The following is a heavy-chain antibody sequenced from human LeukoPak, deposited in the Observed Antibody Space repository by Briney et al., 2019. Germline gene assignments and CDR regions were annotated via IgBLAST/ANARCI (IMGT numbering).Heavy chain of an antibody. CDR2: FDVIDSET. J-gene: IGHJ4*02. CDR3: AAGRPYSLLDY. Sequence: ASVKVSCKVSGSSLSELSLYWVRQATGKGLEWMGGFDVIDSETFYAQKFQGRVTMTEDSSRDTAYMELRSLTSDDTALYYCAAGRPYSLLDYWGQGTLVTVSS. V-gene: IGHV1-24*01. D-gene: IGHD5-18*01. CDR1: GSSLSELS.